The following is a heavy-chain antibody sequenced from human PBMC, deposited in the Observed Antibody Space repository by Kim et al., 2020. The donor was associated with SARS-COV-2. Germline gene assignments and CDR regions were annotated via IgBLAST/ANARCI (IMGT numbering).Heavy chain of an antibody. Sequence: GGSLRLSCATSGFTFSSYAMGWVRQAPGKGLEWVSAVSPSGSGTYYADSVKGRFTISRDNTKDTLYLQMNSLRAEDTAVYSCVRRYCAGGLCYSFDYWGQGTLVTASS. V-gene: IGHV3-23*01. J-gene: IGHJ4*02. CDR1: GFTFSSYA. D-gene: IGHD2-8*02. CDR3: VRRYCAGGLCYSFDY. CDR2: VSPSGSGT.